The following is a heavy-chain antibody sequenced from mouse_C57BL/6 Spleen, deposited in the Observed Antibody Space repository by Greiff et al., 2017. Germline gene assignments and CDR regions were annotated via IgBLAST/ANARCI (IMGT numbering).Heavy chain of an antibody. Sequence: QVQLQQPGAELVLPGASVKLSCKASGYTFTSYWMHWVKQRPGQGLEWIGELAPSDSYTNYNQKFKGKSTLTVDKSSSTAYMQLSSLTSEDSAVYYCARGDYGSSYWYFDVWGTGTTVTVSS. J-gene: IGHJ1*03. V-gene: IGHV1-69*01. CDR1: GYTFTSYW. CDR2: LAPSDSYT. D-gene: IGHD1-1*01. CDR3: ARGDYGSSYWYFDV.